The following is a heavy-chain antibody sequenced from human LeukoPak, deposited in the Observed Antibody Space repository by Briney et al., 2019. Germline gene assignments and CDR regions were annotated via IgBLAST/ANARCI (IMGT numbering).Heavy chain of an antibody. Sequence: ASVKVSCKASVYTFTIYTIHWVRQAPGQRLEWMGWINAGNGNTRYSQNFQGRVTITRDTSATTAYMELSSLRSEDTAVYYCARTTRSWYEDNDAFDIWGQGTTVTVSS. D-gene: IGHD6-13*01. CDR1: VYTFTIYT. CDR3: ARTTRSWYEDNDAFDI. V-gene: IGHV1-3*01. CDR2: INAGNGNT. J-gene: IGHJ3*02.